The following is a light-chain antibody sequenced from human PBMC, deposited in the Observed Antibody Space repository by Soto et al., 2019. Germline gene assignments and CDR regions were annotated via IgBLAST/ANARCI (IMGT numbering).Light chain of an antibody. CDR3: AAWDNSLNGRV. Sequence: QSVLTQPPSASGTPGQRVTISCSGSDSNSGSNYVYWYQQFPGTAPKLLIYSNIQRPSGVPARFSGSKSSTTAYLAISGLRSEDEADYYCAAWDNSLNGRVFGGGTKLTVL. J-gene: IGLJ3*02. V-gene: IGLV1-47*02. CDR2: SNI. CDR1: DSNSGSNY.